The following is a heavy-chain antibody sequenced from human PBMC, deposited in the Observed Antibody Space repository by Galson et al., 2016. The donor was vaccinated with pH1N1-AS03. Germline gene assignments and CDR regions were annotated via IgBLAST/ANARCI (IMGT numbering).Heavy chain of an antibody. Sequence: SLRLCCAASGFTFSSFGLHWVRQAPGKGLDWVAHISPDGSKIYYADSVRGRSTISRDNFKSTLYLQLNSWRGEDTAVYYCTKDLPTRYGMDVWGQGTTVTVSS. CDR1: GFTFSSFG. CDR3: TKDLPTRYGMDV. V-gene: IGHV3-30*18. CDR2: ISPDGSKI. J-gene: IGHJ6*02.